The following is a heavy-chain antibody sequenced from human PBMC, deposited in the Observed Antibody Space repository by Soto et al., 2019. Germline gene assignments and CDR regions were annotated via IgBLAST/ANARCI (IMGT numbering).Heavy chain of an antibody. D-gene: IGHD3-22*01. J-gene: IGHJ1*01. CDR2: INSSGTHI. V-gene: IGHV3-21*01. CDR1: GFTFSSFH. CDR3: AREYADDGRYTIRHDAIKD. Sequence: VQLVESGGGVVVPGGSLSLSCVASGFTFSSFHMRWVRQAPGKGLEWVASINSSGTHIFYGDSVRGRFAISRDHYRNSLNLQMNSLRPEDTAVYYCAREYADDGRYTIRHDAIKDWGQGTLVTVSS.